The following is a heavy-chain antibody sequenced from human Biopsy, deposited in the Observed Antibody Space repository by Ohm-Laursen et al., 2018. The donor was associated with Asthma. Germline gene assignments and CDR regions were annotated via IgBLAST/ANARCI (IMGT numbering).Heavy chain of an antibody. CDR3: ARGYSGSDRIVYYYSGLEV. CDR1: GDSFSNYA. D-gene: IGHD5-12*01. Sequence: SVKVSCKASGDSFSNYAISWVRQAPGQGLEWMGGLIPVLGTPDHAQMFEGRVTITADESTSTAYMELSSLSSEDTAVYYCARGYSGSDRIVYYYSGLEVWGQGTLVTVSS. CDR2: LIPVLGTP. V-gene: IGHV1-69*13. J-gene: IGHJ6*02.